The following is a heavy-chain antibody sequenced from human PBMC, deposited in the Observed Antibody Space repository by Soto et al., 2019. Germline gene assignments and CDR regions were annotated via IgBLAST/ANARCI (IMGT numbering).Heavy chain of an antibody. D-gene: IGHD6-19*01. J-gene: IGHJ4*02. CDR3: AHSTGWYALAY. CDR1: GYTFTTYS. CDR2: VDEDDGDT. Sequence: QVQFVQSGAEVRQPGASVKVSCKASGYTFTTYSIHWVRQAPGQRLEWMGWVDEDDGDTIFSQNFQGRVTFTRDTSANTVYMERSSLRSEDTAVYYCAHSTGWYALAYWGQGTQVIVSS. V-gene: IGHV1-3*01.